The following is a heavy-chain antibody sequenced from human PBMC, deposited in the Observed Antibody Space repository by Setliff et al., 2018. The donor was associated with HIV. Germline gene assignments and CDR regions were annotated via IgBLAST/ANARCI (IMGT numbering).Heavy chain of an antibody. J-gene: IGHJ6*03. CDR2: MNPNTGVA. Sequence: ASVKVSCKASGHTFSNSDIHWVRRATGQGLEWMGWMNPNTGVAGYALKFQGRVTMTRDTSISTAYMELSSLTSEDTAVYWCASGKGVGGVIITGGVDVWGKGTTVTV. V-gene: IGHV1-8*01. CDR3: ASGKGVGGVIITGGVDV. CDR1: GHTFSNSD. D-gene: IGHD3-10*01.